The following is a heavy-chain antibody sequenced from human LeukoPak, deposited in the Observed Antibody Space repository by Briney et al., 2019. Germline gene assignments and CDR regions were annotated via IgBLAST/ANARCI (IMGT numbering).Heavy chain of an antibody. CDR2: INPSGGST. Sequence: ASVRVPCRPFDYPFPSNNWTWLRQPPGQGLEWMGIINPSGGSTSYAQKFQGRVTMTRDTSISTAYMELSRLRSDDTAVYYCLSGYDLYYWGQGTLVTVSS. CDR1: DYPFPSNN. CDR3: LSGYDLYY. J-gene: IGHJ4*02. V-gene: IGHV1-46*01. D-gene: IGHD5-12*01.